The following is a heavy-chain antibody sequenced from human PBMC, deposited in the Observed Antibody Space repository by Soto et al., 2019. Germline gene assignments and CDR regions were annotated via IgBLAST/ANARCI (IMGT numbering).Heavy chain of an antibody. CDR2: IIPNVDAA. V-gene: IGHV1-69*13. CDR3: AKGSYYDDSRSFDTQGTYYRYFGMDV. D-gene: IGHD3-22*01. CDR1: GDTFNNYA. J-gene: IGHJ6*02. Sequence: ASVKVSCKASGDTFNNYAISWVRQAPGQGLEWVGGIIPNVDAANSAQKFQGRVTITADESTSTAYMELSRLRSEDTAVYYCAKGSYYDDSRSFDTQGTYYRYFGMDVWGQGTPVTVSS.